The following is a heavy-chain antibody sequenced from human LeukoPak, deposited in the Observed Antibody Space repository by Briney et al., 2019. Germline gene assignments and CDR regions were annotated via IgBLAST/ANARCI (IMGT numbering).Heavy chain of an antibody. Sequence: GGSLRLSCAASEFTFSSYTMNWVRQAPGKGLEWVSYIDLSGSTLYYVDSVKGRFTISRDNAKNSLYLQMNSLRAEDTAVYYCARGPPLFDPWGQGTLVAVSS. V-gene: IGHV3-48*04. CDR1: EFTFSSYT. J-gene: IGHJ5*02. CDR3: ARGPPLFDP. CDR2: IDLSGSTL.